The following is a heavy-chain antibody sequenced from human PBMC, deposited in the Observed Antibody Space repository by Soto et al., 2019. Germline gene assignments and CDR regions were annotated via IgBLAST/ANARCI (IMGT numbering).Heavy chain of an antibody. CDR1: GGSISSSSYY. CDR2: IYYSGST. Sequence: QLQLQESGPGLVKPSETLSLTCTVSGGSISSSSYYWGWIRQPPGKGLEWIGSIYYSGSTYYNPSLKSRVTISVGTSKNQFSLKLSSVTAADTAVYYCARQNIVVVVAATEFDYWGQGTLVTVSS. D-gene: IGHD2-15*01. V-gene: IGHV4-39*01. J-gene: IGHJ4*02. CDR3: ARQNIVVVVAATEFDY.